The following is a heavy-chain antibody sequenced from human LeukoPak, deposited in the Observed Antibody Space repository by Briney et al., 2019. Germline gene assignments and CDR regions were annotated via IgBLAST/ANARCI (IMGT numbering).Heavy chain of an antibody. CDR3: AKNLGICSSPSCYFWGHPNFDY. J-gene: IGHJ4*02. V-gene: IGHV3-23*01. CDR1: GFTFDNYA. Sequence: GSLRLSCAASGFTFDNYAMNWVRQAPGKGLEWVSIIGGTGRSTYYADSVKGRFTISRDNSKNTLYLQMNSLRAEDTAVYYCAKNLGICSSPSCYFWGHPNFDYWGQGSLVTVSS. CDR2: IGGTGRST. D-gene: IGHD2-2*01.